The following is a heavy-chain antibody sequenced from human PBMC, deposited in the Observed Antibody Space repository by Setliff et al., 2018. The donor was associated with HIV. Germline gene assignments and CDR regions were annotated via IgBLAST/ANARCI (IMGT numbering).Heavy chain of an antibody. D-gene: IGHD3-22*01. Sequence: ASVKVSCKVSGYTLTELSIHWVRQAPGTGLEWMGGFDPEYDKTFYAQKFQGRVTMSEDTSTDTAYMELTSLRSEDTAVYYCATRAYDSSGYLRSRVSGAAFDIWGQGTMVTVS. CDR2: FDPEYDKT. V-gene: IGHV1-24*01. CDR3: ATRAYDSSGYLRSRVSGAAFDI. J-gene: IGHJ3*02. CDR1: GYTLTELS.